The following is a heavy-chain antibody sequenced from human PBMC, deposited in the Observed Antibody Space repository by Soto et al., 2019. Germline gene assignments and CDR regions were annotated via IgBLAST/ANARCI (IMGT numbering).Heavy chain of an antibody. CDR1: GYTFTGYY. Sequence: QMQLVQSGAAARKPGASVKVSCKTSGYTFTGYYLNWVRQAPGRGLEWVGWINPKTGDTNNAQKFQGRVTMTTDTSISTGYMELSGLKSDDTAVYYCVTGDHLVRWGQGTRVTVSS. J-gene: IGHJ4*02. CDR2: INPKTGDT. CDR3: VTGDHLVR. V-gene: IGHV1-2*02. D-gene: IGHD6-6*01.